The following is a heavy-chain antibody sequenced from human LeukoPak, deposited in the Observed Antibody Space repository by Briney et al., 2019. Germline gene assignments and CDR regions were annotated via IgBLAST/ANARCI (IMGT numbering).Heavy chain of an antibody. D-gene: IGHD3-22*01. Sequence: GGSLRLSCAASGFTFSSYAMHWVRQAPGKGLEWVAVISYDGSNKYYADSVKGRFTISRDNSKNTLYLQMNSLRAEDTAVYYCARDLGLTYESSGALDYWGQGTLVTVSS. V-gene: IGHV3-30-3*01. CDR1: GFTFSSYA. J-gene: IGHJ4*02. CDR2: ISYDGSNK. CDR3: ARDLGLTYESSGALDY.